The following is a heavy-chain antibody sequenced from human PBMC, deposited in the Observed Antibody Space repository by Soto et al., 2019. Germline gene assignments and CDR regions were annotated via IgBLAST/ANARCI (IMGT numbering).Heavy chain of an antibody. J-gene: IGHJ6*02. D-gene: IGHD3-10*01. CDR3: ARHQPVFYYGSGSYPGYYYGMDV. CDR1: GGSISSSSYY. V-gene: IGHV4-39*01. CDR2: IYYSGST. Sequence: PSETLSLTCTVSGGSISSSSYYWGWIRQPPGKGLEWIGSIYYSGSTYYNPSLKSRVTISVDTSKNQFSLKLSSVTAADTAVYYCARHQPVFYYGSGSYPGYYYGMDVWGQGTTVTVSS.